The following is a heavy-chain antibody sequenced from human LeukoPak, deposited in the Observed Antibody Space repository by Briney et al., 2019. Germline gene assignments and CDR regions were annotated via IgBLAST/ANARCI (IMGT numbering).Heavy chain of an antibody. CDR2: ISGSGGST. D-gene: IGHD6-19*01. CDR1: GFTFSSYA. J-gene: IGHJ4*02. V-gene: IGHV3-23*01. CDR3: AKVPYSSGVENYFDY. Sequence: SGGSLRLSCAASGFTFSSYAMSWVRQAPGKGLEWVSVISGSGGSTYYADSVKGRFTISRDNSQNTLYLQMNSLRAEDTAKYYCAKVPYSSGVENYFDYWGQGTLVTVSS.